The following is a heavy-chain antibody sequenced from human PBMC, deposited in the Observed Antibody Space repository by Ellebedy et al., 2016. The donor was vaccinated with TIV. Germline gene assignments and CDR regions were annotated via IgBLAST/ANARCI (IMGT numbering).Heavy chain of an antibody. J-gene: IGHJ4*02. Sequence: GESLKISXAASGFTFSSYAMSWVRQAPGKGLEWVSAISGSGGSTYYADSVKGRFTISRDNSKNTLYLQMNSLRAEDTAVYYCAKPPHVEGSDYWGQGTLVTVSS. V-gene: IGHV3-23*01. CDR2: ISGSGGST. CDR3: AKPPHVEGSDY. CDR1: GFTFSSYA. D-gene: IGHD3-10*01.